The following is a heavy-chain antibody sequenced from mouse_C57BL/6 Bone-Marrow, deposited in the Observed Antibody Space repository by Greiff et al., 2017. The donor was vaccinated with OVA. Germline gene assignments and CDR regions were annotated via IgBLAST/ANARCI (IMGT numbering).Heavy chain of an antibody. Sequence: VQVVESGAELARPGASVKMSCKASGYTFTSYTMHWVKQRPGQGLEWIGYINPSSGYTKYNQKFKDKATLTADKSSSTAYMQLSSLTSEDSAVYYCAREDGNWFAYWGQGTLVTVSA. V-gene: IGHV1-4*01. CDR1: GYTFTSYT. D-gene: IGHD2-1*01. CDR2: INPSSGYT. J-gene: IGHJ3*01. CDR3: AREDGNWFAY.